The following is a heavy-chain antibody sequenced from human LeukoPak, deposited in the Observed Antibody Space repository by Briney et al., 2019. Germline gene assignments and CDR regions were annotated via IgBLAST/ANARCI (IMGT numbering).Heavy chain of an antibody. CDR1: GFTFDDYA. V-gene: IGHV3-9*01. J-gene: IGHJ4*02. Sequence: GGSLRLSCAASGFTFDDYAMHWVRQAPGKGLEWVSGISWNSGSIGYADSVKGRFTISRDNSKNTLYLQMNSLRAEDTAVYYCARDLSAYCGGDCDADYWGQGTLVTVSS. D-gene: IGHD2-21*02. CDR3: ARDLSAYCGGDCDADY. CDR2: ISWNSGSI.